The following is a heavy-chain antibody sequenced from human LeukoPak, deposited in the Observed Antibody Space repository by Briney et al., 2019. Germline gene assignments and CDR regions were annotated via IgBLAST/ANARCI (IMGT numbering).Heavy chain of an antibody. J-gene: IGHJ6*04. D-gene: IGHD3-10*01. Sequence: ASVKVSCKVSGYTLTELSMHWVRQAPGKGLEWMGGFDREDGETIYAQKFQGRVTMTEDTSTDTAYMELSSLRSEDTAVYYCASFYGSGSYSYYGMDVWGKGTTVTVSS. CDR3: ASFYGSGSYSYYGMDV. V-gene: IGHV1-24*01. CDR2: FDREDGET. CDR1: GYTLTELS.